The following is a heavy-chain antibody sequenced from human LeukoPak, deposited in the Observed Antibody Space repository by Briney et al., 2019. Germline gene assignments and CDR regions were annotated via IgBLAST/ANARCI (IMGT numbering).Heavy chain of an antibody. Sequence: GGSLRLSYAASGFTFSSYEMNWVRQAPGKGLEWVSYISSSGTTIYYADSVKGRFTISRDNAKNSLYLQMNSLRAEDTAVYYCAREVGPLDYWGQGTLVTVSS. J-gene: IGHJ4*02. CDR3: AREVGPLDY. CDR2: ISSSGTTI. V-gene: IGHV3-48*03. CDR1: GFTFSSYE. D-gene: IGHD2-15*01.